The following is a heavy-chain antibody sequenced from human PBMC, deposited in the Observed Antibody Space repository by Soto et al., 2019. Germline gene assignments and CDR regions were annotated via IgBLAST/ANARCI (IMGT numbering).Heavy chain of an antibody. Sequence: GGSLRLSCAASGFTFSDHYMDWVRQAPGKGLEWVGRTRNKANSYTTEYAASVKGRFSISRDDSKNSLYLQMNSLRTEDTAVYYCVTVAAHNYYFDHWGQGTLVTVSS. D-gene: IGHD6-19*01. V-gene: IGHV3-72*01. J-gene: IGHJ4*02. CDR1: GFTFSDHY. CDR2: TRNKANSYTT. CDR3: VTVAAHNYYFDH.